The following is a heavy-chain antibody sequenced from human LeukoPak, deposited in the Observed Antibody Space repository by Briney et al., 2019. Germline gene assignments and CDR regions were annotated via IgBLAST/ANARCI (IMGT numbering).Heavy chain of an antibody. V-gene: IGHV1-8*03. J-gene: IGHJ4*02. D-gene: IGHD2-15*01. Sequence: SVKVSCKASGYTFTSYDINWVRQATGQGPEWMGWMNPNSGNTGYAQKFQGRVTITRNTSISTAYMELSSLRADDTAVYYCAGGLLGCGGGSCYPTDYWGQGTLVTVSS. CDR2: MNPNSGNT. CDR1: GYTFTSYD. CDR3: AGGLLGCGGGSCYPTDY.